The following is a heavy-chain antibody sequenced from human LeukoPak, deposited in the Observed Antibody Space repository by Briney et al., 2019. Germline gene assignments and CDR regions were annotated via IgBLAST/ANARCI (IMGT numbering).Heavy chain of an antibody. CDR2: ISSSGGST. J-gene: IGHJ4*02. CDR3: AKSSRYGTGWYERIDY. V-gene: IGHV3-23*01. D-gene: IGHD6-19*01. Sequence: GGSLRLSCAASGFTFSSYAMSWVRQAPGKGLEWVSGISSSGGSTYYADSVRGRFTISRDNSKNTLYLQMNSLRAEDTAVYYCAKSSRYGTGWYERIDYWGQGTLVTVS. CDR1: GFTFSSYA.